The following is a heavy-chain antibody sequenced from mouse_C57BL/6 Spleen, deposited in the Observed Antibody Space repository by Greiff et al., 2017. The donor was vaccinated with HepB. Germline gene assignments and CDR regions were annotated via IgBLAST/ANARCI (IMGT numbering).Heavy chain of an antibody. CDR3: ARPYYYGGSYWYFDV. J-gene: IGHJ1*03. Sequence: QVQLQQSGAELVKPGASVKISCKASGYAFSSYWMNWVKQRPGKGLEWIGQIYPGDGDTNYNGKFKGKATLTADKSSSTAYMQLSSLTSEDSAVYFCARPYYYGGSYWYFDVWGTGTTVTVSS. CDR2: IYPGDGDT. CDR1: GYAFSSYW. V-gene: IGHV1-80*01. D-gene: IGHD1-1*01.